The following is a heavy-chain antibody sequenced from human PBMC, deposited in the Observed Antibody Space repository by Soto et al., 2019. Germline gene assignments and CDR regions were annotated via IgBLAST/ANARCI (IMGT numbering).Heavy chain of an antibody. D-gene: IGHD2-21*01. V-gene: IGHV3-15*01. CDR2: IKGKTDDGTT. Sequence: VGSLRLSCASSVFTFDKAWMTWVRESPGKWLEWVGRIKGKTDDGTTDYAAPVRGRFTISRDDSKNTLYLQMNSLQAEDTAVYYCTTTGVAILEDLDYWGQGTPVNVSS. CDR3: TTTGVAILEDLDY. J-gene: IGHJ4*02. CDR1: VFTFDKAW.